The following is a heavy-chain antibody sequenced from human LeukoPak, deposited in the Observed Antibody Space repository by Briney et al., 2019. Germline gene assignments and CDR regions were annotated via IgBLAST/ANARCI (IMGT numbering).Heavy chain of an antibody. V-gene: IGHV3-53*01. Sequence: PGGSLRLSCAASGFIVSSNYMSWVRQAPGKGLEWVSVIYSGGNTYYADSVKGRFTISRDNSKNTLYLQMNSLRAEDTAVYYCVRGQLRGSRDPWGQGTLVTVSS. CDR2: IYSGGNT. CDR3: VRGQLRGSRDP. CDR1: GFIVSSNY. J-gene: IGHJ5*02. D-gene: IGHD1-7*01.